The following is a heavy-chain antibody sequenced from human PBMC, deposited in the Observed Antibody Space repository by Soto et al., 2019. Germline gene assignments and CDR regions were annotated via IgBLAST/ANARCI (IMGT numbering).Heavy chain of an antibody. CDR3: ARERVERKYDFWSGYYGYYYYGMDV. J-gene: IGHJ6*02. CDR2: INSDGSST. CDR1: GFTFSSYW. Sequence: GGSLRLSCAASGFTFSSYWMHWVRQAPGKGLVWVSRINSDGSSTSYADSVRGRFTISRDNAKNTLYLQMNSLRAEDTAVYYCARERVERKYDFWSGYYGYYYYGMDVWGQGTTVTVSS. D-gene: IGHD3-3*01. V-gene: IGHV3-74*01.